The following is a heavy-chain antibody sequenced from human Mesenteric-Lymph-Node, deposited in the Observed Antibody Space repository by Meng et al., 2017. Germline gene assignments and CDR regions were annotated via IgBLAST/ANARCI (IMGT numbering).Heavy chain of an antibody. D-gene: IGHD5-18*01. Sequence: ASVKVSCKASGYTFTGYYMHWVRQAPGQGLEWMGRINPNSGGTNYAQKFQGRVTMTRDTSISTAYMELSRLRSDDTAVYYCARVGASELWLPLLGVPHFDYWGQGTLVTVSS. CDR1: GYTFTGYY. V-gene: IGHV1-2*06. CDR2: INPNSGGT. CDR3: ARVGASELWLPLLGVPHFDY. J-gene: IGHJ4*02.